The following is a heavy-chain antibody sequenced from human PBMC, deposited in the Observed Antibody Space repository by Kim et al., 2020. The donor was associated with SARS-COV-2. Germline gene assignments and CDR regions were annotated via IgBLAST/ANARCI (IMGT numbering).Heavy chain of an antibody. CDR3: AKAGGFHFDS. CDR2: VYTGSSDT. D-gene: IGHD3-16*01. V-gene: IGHV3-23*03. J-gene: IGHJ4*02. Sequence: GGYLRLSCAASGFTFHSYAMGWVRQALGKGLEWVSIVYTGSSDTKYADSVKGRFTMSRDDSKNILSLQMNDLRADDTAVYYCAKAGGFHFDSWCQGTLVTVSS. CDR1: GFTFHSYA.